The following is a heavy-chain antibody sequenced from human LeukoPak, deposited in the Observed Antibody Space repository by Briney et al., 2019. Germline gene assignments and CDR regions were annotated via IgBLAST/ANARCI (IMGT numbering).Heavy chain of an antibody. CDR3: AKSPPLLRYFDWPLSY. V-gene: IGHV3-23*01. D-gene: IGHD3-9*01. CDR2: ISGSGGST. Sequence: PGGSLRLSCAASGFTFSSYAMSWVRQAPGKGLEWVSAISGSGGSTYYADSVEGRFTISRDNSKNTLYLQMNSLRAEDTAVYYCAKSPPLLRYFDWPLSYWGQGTLVTVSS. CDR1: GFTFSSYA. J-gene: IGHJ4*02.